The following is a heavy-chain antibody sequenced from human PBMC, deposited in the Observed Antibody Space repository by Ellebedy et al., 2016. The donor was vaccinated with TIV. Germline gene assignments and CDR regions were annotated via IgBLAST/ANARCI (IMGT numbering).Heavy chain of an antibody. D-gene: IGHD6-19*01. CDR3: VRIEDGGWALDH. V-gene: IGHV1-69*13. Sequence: AASVKVSCKASGYTFTSYYMHWVRQAPGQGLAWMGGVFPIIGAVNYAQDFQGRVTITADAFTYTSHLLLSSLRSDDTAIYYCVRIEDGGWALDHWGQGTLVTVSS. CDR1: GYTFTSYY. J-gene: IGHJ4*02. CDR2: VFPIIGAV.